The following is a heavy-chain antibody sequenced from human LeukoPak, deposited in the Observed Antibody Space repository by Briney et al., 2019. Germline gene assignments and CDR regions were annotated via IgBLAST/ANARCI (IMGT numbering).Heavy chain of an antibody. Sequence: ASVKVSCKASGYTFTGYYMHWVRQAPGQGLEWMGLINPNSGGTNYAQKFQGRVTMTRDTSISTAYMELSRLRSDDTAVYYCARDMRPDDSSTYWGQGTLVTVSS. CDR3: ARDMRPDDSSTY. D-gene: IGHD3-22*01. J-gene: IGHJ4*02. CDR2: INPNSGGT. CDR1: GYTFTGYY. V-gene: IGHV1-2*06.